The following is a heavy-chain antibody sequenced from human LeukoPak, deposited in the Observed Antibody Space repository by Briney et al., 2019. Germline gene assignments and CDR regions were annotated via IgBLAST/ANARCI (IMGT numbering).Heavy chain of an antibody. D-gene: IGHD6-19*01. Sequence: SETLSLTCAVYGGSFSGYYWSWLRQPPGKGLEWIGEINHSGSTNYNPSLKSRVTISVDTSKNQFSLKLSSVTAADTAVYYCARHPSSGWYVDYWGQATLVTVSS. V-gene: IGHV4-34*01. CDR1: GGSFSGYY. J-gene: IGHJ4*02. CDR3: ARHPSSGWYVDY. CDR2: INHSGST.